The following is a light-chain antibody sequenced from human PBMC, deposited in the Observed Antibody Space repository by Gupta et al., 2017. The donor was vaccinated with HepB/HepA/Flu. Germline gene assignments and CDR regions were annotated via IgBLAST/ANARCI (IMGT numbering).Light chain of an antibody. CDR3: CSYAGNYTWV. CDR1: SSDVGGYNY. J-gene: IGLJ3*02. V-gene: IGLV2-11*01. CDR2: DVS. Sequence: QSALTQPRSVSGSPGQSVTISCPGTSSDVGGYNYVSWYQQHPGKAPKLMIYDVSKRPSGVPDRFSGSKSGNTASLTISGLQAEDEADYYCCSYAGNYTWVFGGGTKLTVL.